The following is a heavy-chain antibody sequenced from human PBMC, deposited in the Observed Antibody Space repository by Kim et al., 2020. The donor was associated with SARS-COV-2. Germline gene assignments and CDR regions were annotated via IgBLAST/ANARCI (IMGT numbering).Heavy chain of an antibody. CDR3: ARPRIAVNHVYFDY. D-gene: IGHD6-19*01. V-gene: IGHV4-31*02. Sequence: TPSLKSRVTISVDTSKNQFSLKLSSVTAADTAVYYCARPRIAVNHVYFDYWGQGTLVTVSS. J-gene: IGHJ4*02.